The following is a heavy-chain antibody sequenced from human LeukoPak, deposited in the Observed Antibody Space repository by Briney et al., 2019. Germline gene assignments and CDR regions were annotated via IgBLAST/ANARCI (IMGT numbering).Heavy chain of an antibody. D-gene: IGHD6-13*01. V-gene: IGHV4-61*08. CDR2: IYYSGST. CDR3: ARALAAAGNWFDP. CDR1: GGSISSGGHS. Sequence: PSQTLSLTCTVSGGSISSGGHSWSWIRQPPGKGLEWIGYIYYSGSTNYNPSLKSRVTISVDTSKNQFSLKLSSVTAADTAVYYCARALAAAGNWFDPWGQGTLVTVSS. J-gene: IGHJ5*02.